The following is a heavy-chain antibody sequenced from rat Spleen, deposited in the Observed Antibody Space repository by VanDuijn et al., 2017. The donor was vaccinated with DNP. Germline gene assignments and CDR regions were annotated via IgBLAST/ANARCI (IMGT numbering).Heavy chain of an antibody. CDR2: ISSGGST. CDR3: AQLGTRDY. Sequence: QVRLRESGPGLVQPSHTLSLTCTVSGFSLTSYAVSWVRQPPGKGLEWIAAISSGGSTYYNSALKSRLSISRDTSKSQVFLKMNSLQTEDTAMYFCAQLGTRDYWGQGVMVTVSS. V-gene: IGHV2S12*01. J-gene: IGHJ2*01. D-gene: IGHD5-1*01. CDR1: GFSLTSYA.